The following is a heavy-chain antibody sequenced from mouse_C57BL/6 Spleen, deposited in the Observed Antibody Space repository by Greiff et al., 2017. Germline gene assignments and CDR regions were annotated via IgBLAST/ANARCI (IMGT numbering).Heavy chain of an antibody. Sequence: VQLKESGAELVKPGASVKLSCTASGFNIKDYYMHWVKQRTEQGLEWIGRIDPEDGETKYAPKFQGKATITADTSSNTAYLQLSSLTSEDTAVYCCAKDYGSSYRAMDYWGQGTSVTVSS. D-gene: IGHD1-1*01. CDR1: GFNIKDYY. CDR2: IDPEDGET. V-gene: IGHV14-2*01. CDR3: AKDYGSSYRAMDY. J-gene: IGHJ4*01.